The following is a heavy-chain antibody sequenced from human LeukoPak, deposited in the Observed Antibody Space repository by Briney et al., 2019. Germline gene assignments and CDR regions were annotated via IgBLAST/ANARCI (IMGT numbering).Heavy chain of an antibody. CDR1: GVSISSSSYY. D-gene: IGHD3-10*01. J-gene: IGHJ6*02. Sequence: SETLSLTCTVSGVSISSSSYYWGWIRQPPGKGLEWIGSIYYSGSTYYNPSLKSRVTISVDTSKNQFSLKLSSVTAADTAVYYCASQVPFGELYYYYGMDVWGQGTTVTVSS. CDR3: ASQVPFGELYYYYGMDV. V-gene: IGHV4-39*01. CDR2: IYYSGST.